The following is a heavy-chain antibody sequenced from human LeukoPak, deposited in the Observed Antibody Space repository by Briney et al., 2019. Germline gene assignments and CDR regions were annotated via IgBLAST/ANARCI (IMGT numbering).Heavy chain of an antibody. Sequence: GESLKISCKGSGYSFANDWIGWVRQMPGKGLEWMGNIYPGDSDTRYSPSFQGQVTISADKSLNTAYLQWSSLKASDTAMYYCARQYGSSNWYYPLWGQGTLVTVSS. J-gene: IGHJ4*02. CDR1: GYSFANDW. D-gene: IGHD6-13*01. CDR2: IYPGDSDT. V-gene: IGHV5-51*01. CDR3: ARQYGSSNWYYPL.